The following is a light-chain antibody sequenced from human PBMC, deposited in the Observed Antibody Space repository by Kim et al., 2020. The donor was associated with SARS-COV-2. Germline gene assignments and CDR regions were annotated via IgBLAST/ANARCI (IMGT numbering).Light chain of an antibody. CDR2: GAS. V-gene: IGKV3-20*01. Sequence: EIVLTQFPGTLSLSPGEGATLSCRASQSVSSSYLAWYHQKPGQAPRLLIYGASSRATGIPDRFSGSGSGTDFTLTISRLEPEDFAVYYCQQYGSSPYTFGQGTKLEI. CDR3: QQYGSSPYT. CDR1: QSVSSSY. J-gene: IGKJ2*01.